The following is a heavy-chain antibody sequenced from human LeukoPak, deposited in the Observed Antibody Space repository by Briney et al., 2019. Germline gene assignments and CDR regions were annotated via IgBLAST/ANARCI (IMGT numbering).Heavy chain of an antibody. CDR2: LSGSGYNT. CDR3: AKDPYGTRYFDY. J-gene: IGHJ4*02. Sequence: GGSLRLSCAASGFTFSSYALSWVRQAPGKGLEWVSSLSGSGYNTYYADSVKGRFTISRDNSKNTVYLQMNSLRAEDTAVYYCAKDPYGTRYFDYWGQGTLVAVSS. V-gene: IGHV3-23*01. CDR1: GFTFSSYA. D-gene: IGHD2-2*01.